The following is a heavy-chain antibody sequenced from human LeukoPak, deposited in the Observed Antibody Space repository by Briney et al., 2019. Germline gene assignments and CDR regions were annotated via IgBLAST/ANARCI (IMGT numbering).Heavy chain of an antibody. D-gene: IGHD3-22*01. CDR1: GGSFSGYY. Sequence: PSETLSLTCAVYGGSFSGYYWSWIRQPPGKGLEWIGEINHSGSTNYNPSLKSRVTISVDTSKNQFSLKPSSVTAADTAVYYCARMIVVVIRSYYYYYGMDVWGQGTTVTVSS. V-gene: IGHV4-34*01. J-gene: IGHJ6*02. CDR3: ARMIVVVIRSYYYYYGMDV. CDR2: INHSGST.